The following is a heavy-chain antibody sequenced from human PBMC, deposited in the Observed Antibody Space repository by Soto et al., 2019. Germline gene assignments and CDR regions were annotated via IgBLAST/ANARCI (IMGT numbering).Heavy chain of an antibody. CDR1: GDSISSSGSS. CDR3: AASLSTQYYDSSGYYPDFDI. V-gene: IGHV4-30-2*01. CDR2: TYHSGST. D-gene: IGHD3-22*01. Sequence: HLQLQESGSGLVTPSQTLSLTCDVSGDSISSSGSSWNWIRQPPGKALEWIGFTYHSGSTYYNPSLESRVTISVDRSKNQFSLKLKSVTAADRAVYYCAASLSTQYYDSSGYYPDFDIWGQGIMVTVSS. J-gene: IGHJ3*02.